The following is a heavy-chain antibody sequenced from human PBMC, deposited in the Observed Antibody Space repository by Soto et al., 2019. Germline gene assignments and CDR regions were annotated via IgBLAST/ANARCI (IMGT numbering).Heavy chain of an antibody. CDR2: INAGNGNT. Sequence: ASVKVSCKASGYTFTSYDMHWVRQAPGQRLEWMGWINAGNGNTKYSQKFQGRVTITRDTSASTAYMELSSLRSEDTAVYYCARDPKIAADYYYYYGMDVWGQGTTVTVSS. V-gene: IGHV1-3*01. CDR3: ARDPKIAADYYYYYGMDV. J-gene: IGHJ6*02. D-gene: IGHD6-13*01. CDR1: GYTFTSYD.